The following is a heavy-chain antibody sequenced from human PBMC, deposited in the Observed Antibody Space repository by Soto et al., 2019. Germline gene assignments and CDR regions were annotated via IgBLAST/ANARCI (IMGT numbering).Heavy chain of an antibody. CDR1: GYTFTSYG. J-gene: IGHJ5*02. CDR2: ISAYNGNT. V-gene: IGHV1-18*01. D-gene: IGHD2-2*01. CDR3: AREDPPSLT. Sequence: QVQLVQSGAEVKKPGASVKVSCKASGYTFTSYGISWVRQAPGQGLEWMGWISAYNGNTNYAQKLQGRVTMTTDTSTSKVYMELRRLRADDTAVYDCAREDPPSLTWGQGTLVTVSS.